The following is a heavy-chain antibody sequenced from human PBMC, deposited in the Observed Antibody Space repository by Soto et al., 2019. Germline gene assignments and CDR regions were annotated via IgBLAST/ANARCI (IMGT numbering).Heavy chain of an antibody. CDR2: IIPILGIA. D-gene: IGHD2-15*01. CDR1: GGTFSSYT. CDR3: ASSEAATGWFDP. J-gene: IGHJ5*02. V-gene: IGHV1-69*02. Sequence: QVQLVQSGAEVKKPGSSVKVSCKASGGTFSSYTISWVRQAPGQGLEWMGRIIPILGIANYAQKFQGRVTITADKSTGTAYMELSSLRSEDTAGYSCASSEAATGWFDPWGQGTLVTVSS.